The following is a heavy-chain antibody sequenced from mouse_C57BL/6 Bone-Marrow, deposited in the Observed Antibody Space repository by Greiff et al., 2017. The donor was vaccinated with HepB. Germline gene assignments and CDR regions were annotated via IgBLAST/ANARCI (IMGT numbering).Heavy chain of an antibody. D-gene: IGHD1-1*01. Sequence: VQLQQSGAELVKPGASVKISCKASGYAFSSYRSNWVKQRPGKGLEWIGQIYPGDGDTNYNGKLKGKATLTADKSSSTAYMQLSSLTSEDSAVYFCAQYCYGFAYWGQGTLVTVSA. CDR3: AQYCYGFAY. V-gene: IGHV1-80*01. CDR2: IYPGDGDT. CDR1: GYAFSSYR. J-gene: IGHJ3*01.